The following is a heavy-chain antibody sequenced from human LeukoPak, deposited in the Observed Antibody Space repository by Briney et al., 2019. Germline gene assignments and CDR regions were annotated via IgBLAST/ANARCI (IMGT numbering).Heavy chain of an antibody. CDR1: GFTFSTYA. Sequence: TAGGSLRLSCAASGFTFSTYAMNWVRQAPGKGLEWVSSISSSSSYIYYADSLKGRFTISRDSAKNSLFLQMNSLRAKDTAVYYCARTSSLTPTPSFDYWGQGALVTVSS. J-gene: IGHJ4*02. D-gene: IGHD2-15*01. V-gene: IGHV3-21*01. CDR3: ARTSSLTPTPSFDY. CDR2: ISSSSSYI.